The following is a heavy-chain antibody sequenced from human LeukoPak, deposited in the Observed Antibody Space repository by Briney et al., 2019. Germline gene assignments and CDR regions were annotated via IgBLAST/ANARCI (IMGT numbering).Heavy chain of an antibody. CDR2: IIPILGIA. CDR1: GGTFSSYA. D-gene: IGHD3-10*01. CDR3: ARKGITMVRGVMRYYGMDV. J-gene: IGHJ6*02. V-gene: IGHV1-69*04. Sequence: SVKVSCKASGGTFSSYAISWVRQAPGQGLEWMGRIIPILGIANYAQKFQGRVTITADKSTSTAYMELSSLRSEDTAVYYCARKGITMVRGVMRYYGMDVWGQGTTVTVSS.